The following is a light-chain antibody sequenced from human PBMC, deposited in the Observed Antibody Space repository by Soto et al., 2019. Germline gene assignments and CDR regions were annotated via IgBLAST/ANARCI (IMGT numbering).Light chain of an antibody. V-gene: IGKV1-39*01. Sequence: DIQMTQSPSSLSASVGDRVTITCRASQSISTYLHWYQQKPGKAPNLLIYAASTLQSGVPSRVSGSGSGTDFTLTISSLQPEEFATYFCQHGYSPPLTFGRGNKVDIK. CDR3: QHGYSPPLT. CDR1: QSISTY. J-gene: IGKJ4*01. CDR2: AAS.